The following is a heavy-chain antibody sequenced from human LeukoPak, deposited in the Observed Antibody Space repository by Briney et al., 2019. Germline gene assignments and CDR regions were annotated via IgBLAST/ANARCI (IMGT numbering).Heavy chain of an antibody. CDR3: ARGNWNYASFWFDP. D-gene: IGHD1-7*01. J-gene: IGHJ5*02. CDR2: ISYSGST. Sequence: SETLSLTCAVYGGSFSGYYWSWIRQPPGKGLEWIGYISYSGSTNYNPSLKSRVSISVETSKNQFSLKLSSVTAADTAVYYCARGNWNYASFWFDPWGQGTLVTVSS. V-gene: IGHV4-59*01. CDR1: GGSFSGYY.